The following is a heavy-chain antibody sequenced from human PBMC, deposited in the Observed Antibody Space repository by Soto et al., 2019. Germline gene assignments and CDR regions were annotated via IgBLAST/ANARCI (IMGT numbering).Heavy chain of an antibody. J-gene: IGHJ4*02. D-gene: IGHD3-10*01. CDR1: GDSISRSSYY. CDR3: ARGFDPFDS. Sequence: QLQLQESGPGLVKPSETLSLTCTVSGDSISRSSYYWGWIRQPPGKGLECIVSIYHSESTYYNPSLKSRVTISVDTSKNQFSLQLSSVTAADTSVYYCARGFDPFDSWGQGILVTVSS. CDR2: IYHSEST. V-gene: IGHV4-39*01.